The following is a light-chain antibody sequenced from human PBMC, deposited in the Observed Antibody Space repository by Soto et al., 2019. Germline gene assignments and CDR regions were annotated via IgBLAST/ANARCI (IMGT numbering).Light chain of an antibody. J-gene: IGKJ5*01. CDR2: GAS. CDR1: QSVSSGY. Sequence: VLTQSLGPLSLSPGERATLSCRASQSVSSGYLAWYQQKPGQAPRLLIYGASTRATGIPDRFSGSGSGTDFTLTISRLEPEDFAVYYCQQYSSAPSITFGQGTRLEI. CDR3: QQYSSAPSIT. V-gene: IGKV3-20*01.